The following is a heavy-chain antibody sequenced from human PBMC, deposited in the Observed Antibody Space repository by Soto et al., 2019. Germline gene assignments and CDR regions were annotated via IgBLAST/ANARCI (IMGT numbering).Heavy chain of an antibody. CDR2: IRNKATSDTT. J-gene: IGHJ4*02. CDR3: VSSWGDYRDFDY. D-gene: IGHD4-17*01. CDR1: GFTFGTHY. V-gene: IGHV3-72*01. Sequence: GGSLTLSCAASGFTFGTHYMEGIRSAPGKGLEWVGRIRNKATSDTTEYAASVQGRFTVSRDDSTNSLYLQMNRLKTEDTGMYYCVSSWGDYRDFDYWGQGARVAVSS.